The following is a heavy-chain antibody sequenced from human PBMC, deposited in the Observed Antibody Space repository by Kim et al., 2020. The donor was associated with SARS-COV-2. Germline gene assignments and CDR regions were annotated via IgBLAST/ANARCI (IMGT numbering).Heavy chain of an antibody. CDR3: ARDLYGDYSFDY. V-gene: IGHV3-21*01. J-gene: IGHJ4*02. Sequence: PVQGRSTISRDNAKNSLYLQMNSLSAEDTAVYYCARDLYGDYSFDYWGEGTLVTVSS. D-gene: IGHD4-17*01.